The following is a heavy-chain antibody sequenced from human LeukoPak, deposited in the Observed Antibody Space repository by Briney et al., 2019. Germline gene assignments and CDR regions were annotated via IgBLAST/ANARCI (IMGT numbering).Heavy chain of an antibody. V-gene: IGHV4-30-4*08. J-gene: IGHJ4*02. CDR1: GGSISSADYY. CDR3: ARARDTNPFDY. CDR2: IYYSGST. Sequence: SETLSLTCTVSGGSISSADYYWSWIRQPPGKGLEWIGYIYYSGSTYYNPSLKSRVTLSVDTSNNQFSLRLSSVTAADTAVYHCARARDTNPFDYWGQGTLVTVSS. D-gene: IGHD5-24*01.